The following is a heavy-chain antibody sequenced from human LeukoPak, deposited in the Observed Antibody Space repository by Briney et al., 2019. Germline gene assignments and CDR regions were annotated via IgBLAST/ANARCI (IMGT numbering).Heavy chain of an antibody. CDR1: GFSFSRYA. J-gene: IGHJ4*02. D-gene: IGHD4-17*01. V-gene: IGHV3-23*01. Sequence: GGSLRLSCAAYGFSFSRYAMSWVGQAQGKGREWVSAVSNSGGRTYYADSVKGGFTISRDNSKNTLYLQMNSLRADDTAVYYCAKAGHYGDYSRRFDYWGQGTLVTVSS. CDR2: VSNSGGRT. CDR3: AKAGHYGDYSRRFDY.